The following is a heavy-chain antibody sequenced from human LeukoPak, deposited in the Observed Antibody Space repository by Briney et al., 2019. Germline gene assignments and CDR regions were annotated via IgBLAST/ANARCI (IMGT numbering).Heavy chain of an antibody. CDR1: GFTFSGSA. D-gene: IGHD3-22*01. Sequence: GGSLRLSCAASGFTFSGSAMHWVRQASGKGLEWVGRIRSKANSYATAYAASVKGRFTISRDDSKNTAYLQMNSLKNEDTAVYYCTRHYYYDTSGYYYLDHWGQGTLVTVSS. V-gene: IGHV3-73*01. J-gene: IGHJ4*02. CDR2: IRSKANSYAT. CDR3: TRHYYYDTSGYYYLDH.